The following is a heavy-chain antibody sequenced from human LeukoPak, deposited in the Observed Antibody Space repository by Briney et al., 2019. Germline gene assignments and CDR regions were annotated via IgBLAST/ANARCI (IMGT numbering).Heavy chain of an antibody. D-gene: IGHD1/OR15-1a*01. J-gene: IGHJ4*02. CDR2: VSDSGGST. V-gene: IGHV3-23*01. CDR1: GFTFSGFA. Sequence: GGSLRLSCAASGFTFSGFAMTWVRQAPGKGLEWVATVSDSGGSTYYADAVKGRFTISRENSKDTLYAQMSSLRAEDAAVYYCAKSHSVEQRGYFDYWGQGTLVTVSS. CDR3: AKSHSVEQRGYFDY.